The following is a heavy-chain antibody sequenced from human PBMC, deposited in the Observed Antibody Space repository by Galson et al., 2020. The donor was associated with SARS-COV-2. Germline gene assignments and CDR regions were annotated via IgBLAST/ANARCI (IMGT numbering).Heavy chain of an antibody. Sequence: SGPPLVQPTQTLTLPCNFSGFSLSTSGMCVSWIRQPPGKALEWLALIDWDDDKYYSTSLKTRLTISKDTSKNQVVLTMTNMDPVDTATYYCARTVVDFWSGYPDYWGQGTLVTVSS. D-gene: IGHD3-3*01. V-gene: IGHV2-70*01. J-gene: IGHJ4*02. CDR2: IDWDDDK. CDR1: GFSLSTSGMC. CDR3: ARTVVDFWSGYPDY.